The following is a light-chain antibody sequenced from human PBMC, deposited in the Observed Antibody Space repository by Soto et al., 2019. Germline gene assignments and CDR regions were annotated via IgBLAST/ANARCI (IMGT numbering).Light chain of an antibody. J-gene: IGKJ3*01. CDR1: QSVSSSY. Sequence: EIVLTQSPGTLSLSPGERATLSCRASQSVSSSYLAWYQQKPGQAPRLLIYAASSRATGIPDRFSGSGSGTDFTLTISRLESEDFAIYYCQQYGNSPITFGQGTKLDIK. V-gene: IGKV3-20*01. CDR3: QQYGNSPIT. CDR2: AAS.